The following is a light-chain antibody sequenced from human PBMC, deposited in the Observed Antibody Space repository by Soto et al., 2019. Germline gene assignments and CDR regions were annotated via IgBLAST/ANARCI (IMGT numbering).Light chain of an antibody. V-gene: IGKV3-11*01. CDR1: QSVSSY. J-gene: IGKJ5*01. CDR3: QQRSNGPLT. CDR2: DAS. Sequence: EIVLTQSPATLSLSPGERVTLSCRASQSVSSYFAWYQQKPGQAPRLLIYDASNRATGIPARFSVSGSGTDFTLTISSLEPEDFAVYYCQQRSNGPLTFGQGTRLEIK.